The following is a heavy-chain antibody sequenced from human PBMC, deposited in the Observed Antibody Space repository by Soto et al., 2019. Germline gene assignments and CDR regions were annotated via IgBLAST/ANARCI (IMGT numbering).Heavy chain of an antibody. Sequence: QLQLQESGPGLVEPSETLSLTCTVSGVSISDTSYYWGWIRQPPGKGLEWIGTIYYSGSTYYSPTLKSCGTISVDTTKNQFSVKLISVTAADTAVYYCSRLYPQLDFYYWGQGSLVAVST. D-gene: IGHD6-13*01. J-gene: IGHJ4*02. V-gene: IGHV4-39*01. CDR1: GVSISDTSYY. CDR3: SRLYPQLDFYY. CDR2: IYYSGST.